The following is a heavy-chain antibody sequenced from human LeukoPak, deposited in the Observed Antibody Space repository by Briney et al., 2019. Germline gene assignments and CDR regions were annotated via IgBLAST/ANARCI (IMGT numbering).Heavy chain of an antibody. D-gene: IGHD1-26*01. Sequence: PGGSLRLSCAASGFTVSCNYMSWVSQAPGKWLEWVSVIYSGGSTYYADSVKGRFTISRDNSKNTLYLQMNSLRAEDTAVYYCARVSGGFYDYWGQGTLVTVSS. V-gene: IGHV3-53*01. CDR1: GFTVSCNY. CDR3: ARVSGGFYDY. J-gene: IGHJ4*02. CDR2: IYSGGST.